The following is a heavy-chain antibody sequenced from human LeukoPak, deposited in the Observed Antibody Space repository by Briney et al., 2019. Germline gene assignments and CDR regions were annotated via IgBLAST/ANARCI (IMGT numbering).Heavy chain of an antibody. CDR3: GASSYYYDSSGFIDY. CDR1: GGTFSSYA. D-gene: IGHD3-22*01. V-gene: IGHV1-69*04. Sequence: SVKVSCKASGGTFSSYAISWVRQAPGQGLEWMGRIIPVFGIANYAQKFQGRVTITADKSTSTAYMELSSLRSEDTAVYYCGASSYYYDSSGFIDYWGQGTLVTVSS. J-gene: IGHJ4*02. CDR2: IIPVFGIA.